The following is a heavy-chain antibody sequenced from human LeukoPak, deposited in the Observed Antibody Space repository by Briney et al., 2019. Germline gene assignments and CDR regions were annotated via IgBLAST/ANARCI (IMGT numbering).Heavy chain of an antibody. CDR1: GFTLSSYA. Sequence: GGSLRLSCAASGFTLSSYAMSWVRQAPGKGLEWVSAISGSGGSTYYADSVKGRFTISRDNSKNTLYLQMNSLRAEDAAVYYCAKRVGLLWFGEYGYYFDYWGQGTLVTVSS. CDR3: AKRVGLLWFGEYGYYFDY. V-gene: IGHV3-23*01. D-gene: IGHD3-10*01. J-gene: IGHJ4*02. CDR2: ISGSGGST.